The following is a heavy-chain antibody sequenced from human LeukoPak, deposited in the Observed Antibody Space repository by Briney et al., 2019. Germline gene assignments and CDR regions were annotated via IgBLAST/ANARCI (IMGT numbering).Heavy chain of an antibody. Sequence: GGSLRLSCVASGVTLSLSAMSWVRQTPGKGLEWVSTISGGGGKTYYADSVRGRFTISRDNSKNTLYLQMNSLRAEDTAVYYCAKDRLSGYGDYRAPAFDIWGQGTMVTVSS. CDR1: GVTLSLSA. CDR2: ISGGGGKT. D-gene: IGHD4-17*01. J-gene: IGHJ3*02. V-gene: IGHV3-23*01. CDR3: AKDRLSGYGDYRAPAFDI.